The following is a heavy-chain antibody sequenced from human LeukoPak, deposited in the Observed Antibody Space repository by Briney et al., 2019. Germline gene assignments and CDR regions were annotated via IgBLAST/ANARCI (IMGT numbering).Heavy chain of an antibody. V-gene: IGHV3-21*01. CDR3: ARDPYSGSYGPYYYYFMDV. CDR2: ITTSSTYI. J-gene: IGHJ6*03. D-gene: IGHD1-26*01. CDR1: GFTFSSYN. Sequence: PGGSPRLSCAASGFTFSSYNMNWVRQAPGKGLEWVSSITTSSTYIYYADSVKGRFTISRDNAKNSLYLQMNSLRAEDTAVYFCARDPYSGSYGPYYYYFMDVWGKGTTVTISS.